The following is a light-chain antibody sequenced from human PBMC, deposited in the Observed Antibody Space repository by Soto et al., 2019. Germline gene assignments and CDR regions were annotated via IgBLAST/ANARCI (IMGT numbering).Light chain of an antibody. V-gene: IGLV2-14*01. CDR2: EVN. CDR3: SSYRDTSKRV. Sequence: QSALTQPASVSASPGQSITISCSGSSSDVGGYDYVSWYQQHPGKAPKLVIYEVNNRPSGVSDRFSGSKSGNTASLTISGVQADDEADYYCSSYRDTSKRVFGPGTKVTVL. J-gene: IGLJ1*01. CDR1: SSDVGGYDY.